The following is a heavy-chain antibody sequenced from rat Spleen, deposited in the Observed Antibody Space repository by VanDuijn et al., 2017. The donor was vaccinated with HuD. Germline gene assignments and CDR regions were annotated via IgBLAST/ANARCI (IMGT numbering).Heavy chain of an antibody. J-gene: IGHJ4*01. V-gene: IGHV3-3*01. CDR2: IDSVGST. CDR1: GYSITSSYR. Sequence: EVQLQESGPGLVKPSQSLSLTCSVTGYSITSSYRWNWIRKFPGNKLEWMGYIDSVGSTNYNPSLRSRISIARDTSKNQFFLQVNSVTTEDTATYYCARYGTYYYLMDAWGPGASVTVSS. CDR3: ARYGTYYYLMDA. D-gene: IGHD1-11*01.